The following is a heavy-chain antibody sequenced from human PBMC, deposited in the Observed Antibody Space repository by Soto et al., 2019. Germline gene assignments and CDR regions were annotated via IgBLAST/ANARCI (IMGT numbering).Heavy chain of an antibody. CDR3: ARPSGSYGDYAWSLKY. J-gene: IGHJ4*02. CDR2: ISAYSGDT. Sequence: QIQLVQSGAEVKKPGASVKVSCKASGYPFTGYSVGWVRQAPGQGPEWMGRISAYSGDTYYAQRFQDRLTMTTDASTSTAYMDLRSLRSDDTAVYYCARPSGSYGDYAWSLKYWGQGTLVTVSS. D-gene: IGHD4-17*01. V-gene: IGHV1-18*01. CDR1: GYPFTGYS.